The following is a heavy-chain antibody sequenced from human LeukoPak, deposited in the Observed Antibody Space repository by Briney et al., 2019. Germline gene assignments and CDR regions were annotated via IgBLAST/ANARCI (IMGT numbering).Heavy chain of an antibody. D-gene: IGHD3-10*01. V-gene: IGHV3-30*03. Sequence: GGSLRLSCAASGFTFSSYGMHWVRQAPGKGLEWVAVISYDGSNKYYADSVKGRFTISRDNSKNTLYLQMNSLRAEDTAVYYCARVMVRGVISHSYYFDYWGQGTLVTVSS. CDR2: ISYDGSNK. J-gene: IGHJ4*02. CDR3: ARVMVRGVISHSYYFDY. CDR1: GFTFSSYG.